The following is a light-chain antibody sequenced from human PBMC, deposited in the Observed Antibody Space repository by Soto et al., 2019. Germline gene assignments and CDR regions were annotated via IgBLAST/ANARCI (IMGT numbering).Light chain of an antibody. CDR2: AAS. CDR1: QSISSY. CDR3: QHYNSYSEA. V-gene: IGKV1-39*01. Sequence: DIQMTQSPSSLSASVGDRVTITCRASQSISSYLNWYQQKPGKAPKLLIYAASSLQSGVRSRFSGSGSGTEFTLTISSLQPDDFATYYCQHYNSYSEAFGQGTKVDIK. J-gene: IGKJ1*01.